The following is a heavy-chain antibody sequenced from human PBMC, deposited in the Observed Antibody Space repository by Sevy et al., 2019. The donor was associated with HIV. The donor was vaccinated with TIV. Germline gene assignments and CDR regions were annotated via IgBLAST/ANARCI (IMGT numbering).Heavy chain of an antibody. CDR3: TGTDYGDTNTIDY. V-gene: IGHV3-15*01. J-gene: IGHJ4*02. CDR2: IKSKTDGGTT. Sequence: GGSLRLSCTASGFTFSNAWMSWVRQAPGKGLEWVGRIKSKTDGGTTDYAAPVKGRFTISRDDSKNTLYLQMNSLKTEDTAVYYCTGTDYGDTNTIDYWGQGTLVTVSS. D-gene: IGHD4-17*01. CDR1: GFTFSNAW.